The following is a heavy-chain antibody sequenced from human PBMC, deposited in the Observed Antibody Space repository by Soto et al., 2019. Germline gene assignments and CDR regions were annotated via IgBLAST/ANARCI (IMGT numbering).Heavy chain of an antibody. CDR3: ARHPRDASNYGGSGIFDY. D-gene: IGHD3-10*01. Sequence: ETLSLTCSVSGGSISSRTFWWAWIRQPPGKGLEWIGDMYYSGSSYSSPSLKSRVTLSVDTSKNQLSLKLNSVTAADTAVYYCARHPRDASNYGGSGIFDYWGQGTLVTVSS. CDR2: MYYSGSS. CDR1: GGSISSRTFW. J-gene: IGHJ4*02. V-gene: IGHV4-39*01.